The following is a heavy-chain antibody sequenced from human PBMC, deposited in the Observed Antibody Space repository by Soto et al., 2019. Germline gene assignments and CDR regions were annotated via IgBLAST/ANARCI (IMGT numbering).Heavy chain of an antibody. D-gene: IGHD3-10*01. J-gene: IGHJ6*02. CDR2: ITDNGGST. CDR3: AKEVYGAARGGMDV. V-gene: IGHV3-23*04. Sequence: EVQLVESGGGLVQPGGSLRLSCAASGFTFRNNVMNWVRQAPGRGLEWVSAITDNGGSTYYADSVKGRCTISRDNSKNPLYLQMTSLSAEDTAVYYCAKEVYGAARGGMDVWGQGTTVTVSS. CDR1: GFTFRNNV.